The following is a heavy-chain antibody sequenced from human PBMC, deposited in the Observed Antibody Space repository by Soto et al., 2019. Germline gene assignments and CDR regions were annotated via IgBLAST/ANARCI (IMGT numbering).Heavy chain of an antibody. J-gene: IGHJ4*02. V-gene: IGHV3-74*01. Sequence: EVQLVESGGGLVQPGGSLRLSCVASGFTFSSYWMHWVRQAPGKGLVWVSRINSDGSSTNYADSVKGRFTISRDNAKNTLYLQMNSLRAEDTAVYYCSRDSSGYGSGGFDYWGQGTLVTVSS. D-gene: IGHD5-12*01. CDR1: GFTFSSYW. CDR2: INSDGSST. CDR3: SRDSSGYGSGGFDY.